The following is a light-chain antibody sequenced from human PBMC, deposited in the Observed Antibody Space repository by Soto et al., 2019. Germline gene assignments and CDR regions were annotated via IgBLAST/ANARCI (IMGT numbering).Light chain of an antibody. Sequence: EIVLTQSPGTLSLSPGERATLSCRASQSVSSSYLAWYQQKPGQAPRLLIYGASSRATGIPDRFSGSGSGTDFTLTISRLEPEDFAVYYCQKYGSSGITCGPATKVDIK. V-gene: IGKV3-20*01. CDR3: QKYGSSGIT. CDR1: QSVSSSY. J-gene: IGKJ3*01. CDR2: GAS.